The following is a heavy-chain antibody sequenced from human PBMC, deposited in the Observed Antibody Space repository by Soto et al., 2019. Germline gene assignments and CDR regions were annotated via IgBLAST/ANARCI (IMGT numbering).Heavy chain of an antibody. Sequence: GGSLRLSCAASGFTFSSYEMNWVRQAPGKGLEWVSYISSSGSTIYYADSVKGQFTISRDNAKNSLYLQMNSLRAEDTAVYYCARLGVYSSSWFPYYYYYYGMDVWGQGTTVTVSS. D-gene: IGHD6-13*01. CDR2: ISSSGSTI. CDR1: GFTFSSYE. V-gene: IGHV3-48*03. J-gene: IGHJ6*02. CDR3: ARLGVYSSSWFPYYYYYYGMDV.